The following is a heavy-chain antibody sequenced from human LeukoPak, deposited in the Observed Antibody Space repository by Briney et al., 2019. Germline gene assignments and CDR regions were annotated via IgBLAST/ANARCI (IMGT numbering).Heavy chain of an antibody. D-gene: IGHD3-10*02. Sequence: GGSLRLSCVASGFTLSSFGMNWVRQAPGKGLEWVSFISSSSSYIYYADSVKGRFTISRDNAKNSLYLQMNSLRAEDTAVYYCAELGITMIGGVWGKGTTVTISS. J-gene: IGHJ6*04. V-gene: IGHV3-21*01. CDR1: GFTLSSFG. CDR2: ISSSSSYI. CDR3: AELGITMIGGV.